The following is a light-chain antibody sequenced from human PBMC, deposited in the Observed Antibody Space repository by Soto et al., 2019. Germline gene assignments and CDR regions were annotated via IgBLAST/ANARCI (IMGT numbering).Light chain of an antibody. J-gene: IGLJ2*01. Sequence: QSALTQPASVSGSPGQSITISCTGTSSDVGSYNRVSWYQHHPGKAPKLMIYEGSNRPSGVSNRFSGSKSGNTASLTISGLQAEDEADYYCSSYAGAVVFGGGTKLTVL. CDR1: SSDVGSYNR. CDR3: SSYAGAVV. V-gene: IGLV2-23*01. CDR2: EGS.